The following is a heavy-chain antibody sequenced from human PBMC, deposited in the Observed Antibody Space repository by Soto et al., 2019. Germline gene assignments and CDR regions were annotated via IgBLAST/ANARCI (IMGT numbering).Heavy chain of an antibody. CDR1: GYTFTSYG. CDR3: ASRTYGDRTYYYYGMDV. J-gene: IGHJ6*02. V-gene: IGHV1-18*01. CDR2: ISAYNGNT. D-gene: IGHD4-17*01. Sequence: QVQLVQSGAEVKKPGASVKVSCKASGYTFTSYGISWVRQAPGQGLEWMGWISAYNGNTNYAQKLQGRVTMTTDTSTSTAYMELRSLRYDDTAVYYCASRTYGDRTYYYYGMDVWGQGTTVTVSS.